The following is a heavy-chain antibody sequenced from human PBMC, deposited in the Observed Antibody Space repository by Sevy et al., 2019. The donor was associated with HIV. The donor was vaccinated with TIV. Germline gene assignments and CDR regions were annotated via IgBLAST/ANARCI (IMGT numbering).Heavy chain of an antibody. CDR1: GYTFTSYD. CDR2: MNPNSGNT. CDR3: ARGGGYCSGGSCRHDY. V-gene: IGHV1-8*01. J-gene: IGHJ4*02. Sequence: ASVKVSCKASGYTFTSYDINWVRQATGQGLEWMGWMNPNSGNTGYAQKFQGRVPMTRNTSISTAYMERSSLRSEDTAVYYCARGGGYCSGGSCRHDYWGQGTLVTVSS. D-gene: IGHD2-15*01.